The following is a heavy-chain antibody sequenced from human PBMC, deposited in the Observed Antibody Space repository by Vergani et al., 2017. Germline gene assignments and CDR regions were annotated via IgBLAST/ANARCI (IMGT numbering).Heavy chain of an antibody. CDR3: ARGQMVVVEPAAPIHYYYMDV. J-gene: IGHJ6*03. Sequence: QVQLVQSGAEVKKPGASVKVSCKASGYTFTGYYMHWVRQAPGQGLEWMGWINPNSGGTHSAQKFQGRVTMTRDTSISTEYMELSRRRYDDTAVYYCARGQMVVVEPAAPIHYYYMDVWGKGTTVTVSS. CDR2: INPNSGGT. CDR1: GYTFTGYY. D-gene: IGHD2-2*01. V-gene: IGHV1-2*02.